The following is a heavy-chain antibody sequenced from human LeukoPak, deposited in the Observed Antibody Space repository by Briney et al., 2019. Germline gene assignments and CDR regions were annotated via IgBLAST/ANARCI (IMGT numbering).Heavy chain of an antibody. D-gene: IGHD3-22*01. CDR1: GGPLSCYY. Sequence: SETLSLTCSVSGGPLSCYYWSWIRQPTGKGLEWIGYIYYSGSTNYLPTLTRRVPRTVDTSKNQSSLKLSSVPAAGTAVYYCARNYYDSSGYYYGDWFDPWGQGTLVTVSS. CDR3: ARNYYDSSGYYYGDWFDP. CDR2: IYYSGST. J-gene: IGHJ5*02. V-gene: IGHV4-59*08.